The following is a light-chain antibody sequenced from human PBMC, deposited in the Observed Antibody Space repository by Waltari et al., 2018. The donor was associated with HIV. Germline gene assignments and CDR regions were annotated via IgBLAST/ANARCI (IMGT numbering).Light chain of an antibody. V-gene: IGLV2-14*02. CDR2: EVS. Sequence: QSALTQPASLSGSPGQSITIPCTGTSSDVGRYNLFSWYQQPPGKAPKLMIYEVSKRPSGVSNRFSGSKSGTSASLVISVLHSDDEADYYCACWDDSLPGPVFGTGTTVTVL. J-gene: IGLJ1*01. CDR3: ACWDDSLPGPV. CDR1: SSDVGRYNL.